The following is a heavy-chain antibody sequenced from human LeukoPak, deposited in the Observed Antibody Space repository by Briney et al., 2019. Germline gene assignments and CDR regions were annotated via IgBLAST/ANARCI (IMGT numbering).Heavy chain of an antibody. D-gene: IGHD1-1*01. CDR1: GFTFSSFA. CDR2: ISGSGGTT. CDR3: AKRIQLERPSTYYFYGMDV. Sequence: AGGSLRLSCAASGFTFSSFAMNWVRQAPGKGLEWVSTISGSGGTTYYTDSVKGRFTISRDNSKNTLFLRMNSLRAEDTAVYYCAKRIQLERPSTYYFYGMDVWGQGTTVTVSS. V-gene: IGHV3-23*01. J-gene: IGHJ6*02.